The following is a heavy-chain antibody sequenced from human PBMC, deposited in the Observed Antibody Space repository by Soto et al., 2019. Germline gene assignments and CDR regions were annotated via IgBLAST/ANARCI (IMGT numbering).Heavy chain of an antibody. J-gene: IGHJ3*02. CDR2: INHSGST. CDR1: GGSFSGYY. Sequence: SETLSLTCAVCGGSFSGYYWSWIRQPPGKGLEWIGEINHSGSTNYNPSLKSRVTISVDTSKNQFSLKLSSVTAADTAVYYCVNHYYDSSGDAFDIWGQGTMVTVSS. CDR3: VNHYYDSSGDAFDI. D-gene: IGHD3-22*01. V-gene: IGHV4-34*01.